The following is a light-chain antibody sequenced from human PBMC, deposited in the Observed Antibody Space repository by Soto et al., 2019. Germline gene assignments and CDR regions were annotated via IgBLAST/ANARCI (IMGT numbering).Light chain of an antibody. J-gene: IGKJ1*01. V-gene: IGKV3-20*01. CDR1: KSVSSNY. CDR3: QQYGNSPWT. CDR2: GAS. Sequence: EIVLTPSPRTLPFSPGERATLSCMASKSVSSNYLAWYQQKPGQAPRLLIYGASTRATGIPDRFSGSGSGTDFTLTISRLEPEDFTVYHCQQYGNSPWTFGQGTKVDIK.